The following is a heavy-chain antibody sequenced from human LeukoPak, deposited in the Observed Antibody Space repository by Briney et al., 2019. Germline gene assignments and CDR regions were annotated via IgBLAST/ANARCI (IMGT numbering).Heavy chain of an antibody. Sequence: SETLSPTCTVSGGSISSYYWSWIRQPPGKGLEWIGYIYYSGSTNYNPSLKSRVTISVDTSKNQFSLKLSSVTAADTAVYYCAMHRDVDTAMGYFDYWGQGTLVTVSS. V-gene: IGHV4-59*01. CDR3: AMHRDVDTAMGYFDY. D-gene: IGHD5-18*01. CDR1: GGSISSYY. J-gene: IGHJ4*02. CDR2: IYYSGST.